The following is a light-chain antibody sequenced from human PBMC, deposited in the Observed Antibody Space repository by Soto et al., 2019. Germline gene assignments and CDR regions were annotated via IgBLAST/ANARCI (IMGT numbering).Light chain of an antibody. CDR2: GAS. CDR1: QGISNY. J-gene: IGKJ1*01. Sequence: DIQMTQSPSSLSASVGDRVTITCRASQGISNYLAWYQQKPGKVPKLLIYGASTLQSGVPSRFSGSGSGTDFTLTISGLQPEDVATYYCQRYNSAPQTFGQGTKVEVK. V-gene: IGKV1-27*01. CDR3: QRYNSAPQT.